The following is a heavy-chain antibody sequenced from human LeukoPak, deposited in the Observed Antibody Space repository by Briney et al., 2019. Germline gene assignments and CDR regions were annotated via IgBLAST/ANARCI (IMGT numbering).Heavy chain of an antibody. CDR3: VLGYSYGYLFDY. CDR1: GFTFSSYS. V-gene: IGHV3-21*01. CDR2: ISSSSSYI. Sequence: PGGSLGLSCAASGFTFSSYSMNWVRQAPGKGLEWVSSISSSSSYIYYADSVKGRFTISRDNAKNSLFFQMNSLRAEDTAVYFCVLGYSYGYLFDYWGQGTLVTVSS. D-gene: IGHD5-18*01. J-gene: IGHJ4*02.